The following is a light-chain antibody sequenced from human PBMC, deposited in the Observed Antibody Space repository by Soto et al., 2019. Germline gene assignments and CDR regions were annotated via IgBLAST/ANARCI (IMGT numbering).Light chain of an antibody. CDR1: QSVSSY. V-gene: IGKV3-20*01. J-gene: IGKJ1*01. Sequence: EIVLTQYPGSLSLSPGEGATLSCRASQSVSSYLAWYQQKPGQAPRLLIYDVSNRATGIPARFSGSGSGTDFTLTISRLEPEDFAVYYCQQYGSSGTFGQGTKVDIK. CDR3: QQYGSSGT. CDR2: DVS.